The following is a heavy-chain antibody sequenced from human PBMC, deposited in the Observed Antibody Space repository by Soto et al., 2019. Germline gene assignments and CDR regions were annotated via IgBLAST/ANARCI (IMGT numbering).Heavy chain of an antibody. V-gene: IGHV3-11*01. Sequence: PGGSLRLSCVASGFTFSDYYMSWIRQAPGKGLEWVSYISSSGSTIYYADSVKGRFTISRDNAKNSLYLQMNSLRAEDTAVYYCARDPGLVRRHNWFDPWGQGTLVTVSS. CDR3: ARDPGLVRRHNWFDP. CDR2: ISSSGSTI. CDR1: GFTFSDYY. J-gene: IGHJ5*02. D-gene: IGHD6-19*01.